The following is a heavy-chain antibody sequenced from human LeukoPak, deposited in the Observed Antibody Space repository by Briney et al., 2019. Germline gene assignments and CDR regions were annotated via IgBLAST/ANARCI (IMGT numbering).Heavy chain of an antibody. CDR2: ISAYNGNT. CDR1: DTFTSYG. D-gene: IGHD3-9*01. Sequence: GASVKVSCKASDTFTSYGISCVRQAPGQGLEWMGWISAYNGNTNYAQKLQGRVTMTTDTSTSTAYMELRSLRSDDTAVYYCARGILLEFDYWGQGTLVTVSS. V-gene: IGHV1-18*01. J-gene: IGHJ4*02. CDR3: ARGILLEFDY.